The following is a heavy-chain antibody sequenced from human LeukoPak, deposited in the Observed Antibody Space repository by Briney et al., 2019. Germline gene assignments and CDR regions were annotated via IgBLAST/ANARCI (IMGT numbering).Heavy chain of an antibody. Sequence: PGGSLRLSCAASGFTFSSYTMNWVRQAPGKGLEWISDISSSGSTIYYADSVKGRFTISRDNTKNSLYLQMNSLRNEDTAVYYCARWSGYDILTGHYWFDYWGQGTLVTVSS. D-gene: IGHD3-9*01. CDR3: ARWSGYDILTGHYWFDY. J-gene: IGHJ4*02. CDR1: GFTFSSYT. V-gene: IGHV3-48*02. CDR2: ISSSGSTI.